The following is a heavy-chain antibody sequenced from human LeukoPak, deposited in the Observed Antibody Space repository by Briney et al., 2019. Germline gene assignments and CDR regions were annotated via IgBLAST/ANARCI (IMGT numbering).Heavy chain of an antibody. J-gene: IGHJ4*02. D-gene: IGHD3-22*01. CDR3: AKGSSGYYYGYFDY. CDR2: ISVSGGST. V-gene: IGHV3-23*01. Sequence: GASLILSCAASGFTFSSYAMSWVRQAPGKGREWVSAISVSGGSTCAADSGKGRFSISRDNSKNTLYLQMNSLRAEDTALYYCAKGSSGYYYGYFDYWGQGTLVTVSS. CDR1: GFTFSSYA.